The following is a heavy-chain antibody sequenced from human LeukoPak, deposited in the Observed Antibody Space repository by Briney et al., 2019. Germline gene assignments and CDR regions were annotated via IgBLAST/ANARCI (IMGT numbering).Heavy chain of an antibody. CDR2: INPIFGTT. CDR1: GGTFSSYA. Sequence: RSSVKVSCKASGGTFSSYAISWVRQAPGQGLEWMGGINPIFGTTNYGQKFQDRLTITADESTGTAHMELSSLRSEDTAVYYCGRAGYDFVWGGYRDTGGDQWGPGTLVIVSS. V-gene: IGHV1-69*01. D-gene: IGHD3-16*02. J-gene: IGHJ4*02. CDR3: GRAGYDFVWGGYRDTGGDQ.